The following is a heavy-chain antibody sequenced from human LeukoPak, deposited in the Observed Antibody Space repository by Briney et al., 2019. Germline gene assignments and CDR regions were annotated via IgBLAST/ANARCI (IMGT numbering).Heavy chain of an antibody. Sequence: GGSLRLSCAASGFTFNTYWMDWVRQAPGKGLVWVSRINSDGSSTTYADSVKGRFTISRDNAKNTLFLQMNSLRVEDTAVYYCARGASTDTGWFDPWGQGTLVTVSS. D-gene: IGHD2-2*01. J-gene: IGHJ5*02. CDR2: INSDGSST. CDR1: GFTFNTYW. V-gene: IGHV3-74*01. CDR3: ARGASTDTGWFDP.